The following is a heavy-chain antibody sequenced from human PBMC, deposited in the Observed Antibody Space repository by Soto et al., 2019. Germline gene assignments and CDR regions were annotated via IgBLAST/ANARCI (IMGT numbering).Heavy chain of an antibody. V-gene: IGHV1-18*01. Sequence: GASVKVSCKASGYTFTSYGISWVRQAPGQGLEWMGWISAYNGNTNYAQKLQGRVTMTTDTSTSTAYMELRSLRSDDTAVYYCARFLVDFWSGYQAFDYWGQGTLVTVSS. J-gene: IGHJ4*02. CDR3: ARFLVDFWSGYQAFDY. CDR1: GYTFTSYG. D-gene: IGHD3-3*01. CDR2: ISAYNGNT.